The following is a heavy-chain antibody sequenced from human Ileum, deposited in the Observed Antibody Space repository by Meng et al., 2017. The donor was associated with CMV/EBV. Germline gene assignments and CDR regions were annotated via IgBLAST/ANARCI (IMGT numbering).Heavy chain of an antibody. V-gene: IGHV4-30-4*08. CDR3: VRQVVAASFDY. J-gene: IGHJ4*02. Sequence: QWPESGPGLVKPPQPLSLICTVSGGSITSGNYYWSWIRQPPGRGLEWIGYIYYSGSPYYKPSLKSRVTISLDTSKNQFSLNLRSVTATDSAVYYCVRQVVAASFDYWGQGALVTVSS. CDR2: IYYSGSP. CDR1: GGSITSGNYY. D-gene: IGHD2-15*01.